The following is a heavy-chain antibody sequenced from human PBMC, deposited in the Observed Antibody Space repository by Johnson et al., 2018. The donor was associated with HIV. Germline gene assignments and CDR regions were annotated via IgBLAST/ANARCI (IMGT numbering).Heavy chain of an antibody. Sequence: VQLVESGGGLVQPGGSLRLSCAASGFKFDDNYMAWIRQSPGKGLEWVSVIYSGGSTYYADSVKGRFTISRDNAKNLIYLQMSSLRADDTAVYYCAREGGSTIFGVTDAFDIWGQGTMVTVSS. CDR2: IYSGGST. D-gene: IGHD3-3*01. V-gene: IGHV3-66*01. CDR1: GFKFDDNY. CDR3: AREGGSTIFGVTDAFDI. J-gene: IGHJ3*02.